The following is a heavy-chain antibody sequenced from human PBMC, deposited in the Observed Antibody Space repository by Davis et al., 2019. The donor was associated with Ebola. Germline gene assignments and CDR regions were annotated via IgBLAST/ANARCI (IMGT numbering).Heavy chain of an antibody. V-gene: IGHV1-18*04. Sequence: ASVTVSCKASGYTITTHYIHWVRQAPGQGLEWMGWISGNNGNTNYAQKLQGRVTLTADTSTSTAYMELRSLGSDDTAVYYCARSKQNYYDSTGYYYALNWFDPWGHGTLVTVSS. CDR2: ISGNNGNT. CDR3: ARSKQNYYDSTGYYYALNWFDP. CDR1: GYTITTHY. D-gene: IGHD3-22*01. J-gene: IGHJ5*02.